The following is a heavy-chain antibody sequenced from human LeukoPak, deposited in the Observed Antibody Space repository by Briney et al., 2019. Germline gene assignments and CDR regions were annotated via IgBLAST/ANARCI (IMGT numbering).Heavy chain of an antibody. CDR3: ARYDYYGSGSPDY. V-gene: IGHV4-34*01. Sequence: SETLSLTCAVYSGSFSGYYWSWIRQPPGKGLEWIGEINHSGSTNYNPSLKSRVTISVDTSKNQFSLKLSSVTAADTAVYYCARYDYYGSGSPDYWGQGTLVTVSS. CDR2: INHSGST. D-gene: IGHD3-10*01. CDR1: SGSFSGYY. J-gene: IGHJ4*01.